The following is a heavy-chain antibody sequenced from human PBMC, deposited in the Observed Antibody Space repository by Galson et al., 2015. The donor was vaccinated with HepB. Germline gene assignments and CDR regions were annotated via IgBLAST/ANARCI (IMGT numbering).Heavy chain of an antibody. CDR2: INPNSGGT. Sequence: SVKVSCKASGYTFTGYYMHWVRQAPGQGLEWMGWINPNSGGTNYAQKFQGRVTMTRDTSISTAYMELSRLRSDDTAVYYCASDPSVSQLVLGYWGQGTLVTVSS. CDR3: ASDPSVSQLVLGY. CDR1: GYTFTGYY. J-gene: IGHJ4*02. V-gene: IGHV1-2*02. D-gene: IGHD6-13*01.